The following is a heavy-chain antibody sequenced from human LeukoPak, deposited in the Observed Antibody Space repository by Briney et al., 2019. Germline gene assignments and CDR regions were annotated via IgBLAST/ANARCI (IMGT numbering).Heavy chain of an antibody. CDR1: GGTFSSYA. Sequence: ASVKVSCKASGGTFSSYAISWVRQAPGQGLEWMGGIIPIFGTANYAQKFQGRVTITADESTSTAYMELSSLRSEDTAVYYCARDPRDSSSPKFDYWGQGTLVTVSS. CDR3: ARDPRDSSSPKFDY. J-gene: IGHJ4*02. CDR2: IIPIFGTA. V-gene: IGHV1-69*13. D-gene: IGHD6-6*01.